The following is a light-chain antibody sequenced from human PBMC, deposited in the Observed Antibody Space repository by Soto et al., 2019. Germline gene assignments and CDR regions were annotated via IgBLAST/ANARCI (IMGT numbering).Light chain of an antibody. CDR2: GAS. CDR1: QSVNNN. Sequence: EVVMTQSPATLPVSPGERATLSCRASQSVNNNLAWYQQKPGQPPRLLIYGASTRATDIPDRFSGSGSGTDFTLTISRLEPEDFAVYYCQQYGSPPITFGQGTRLEIK. CDR3: QQYGSPPIT. V-gene: IGKV3-20*01. J-gene: IGKJ5*01.